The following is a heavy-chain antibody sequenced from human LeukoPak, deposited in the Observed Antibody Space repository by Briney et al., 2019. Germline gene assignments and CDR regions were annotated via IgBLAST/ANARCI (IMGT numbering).Heavy chain of an antibody. CDR1: GGSFSGYY. V-gene: IGHV4-34*01. D-gene: IGHD2-21*01. J-gene: IGHJ4*02. CDR2: INHSGST. Sequence: SETLSLTCAVYGGSFSGYYWSWSRQPPGEGLDWIGEINHSGSTNYNPSLKSRVTISVDTSKNQFSLKLSSVTAADTAVYYCARGSILWLKGYFDYWGQGTLVTVSS. CDR3: ARGSILWLKGYFDY.